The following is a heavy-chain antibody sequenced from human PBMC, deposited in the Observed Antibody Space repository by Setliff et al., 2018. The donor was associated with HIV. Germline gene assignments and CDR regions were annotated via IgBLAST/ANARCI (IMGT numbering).Heavy chain of an antibody. D-gene: IGHD3-10*01. Sequence: SETLSLTCTISGGSFGVYRWSWIRQSAGRGLEWIGRIDSSGTTDYKPSLKGRVAISVDTSRNQFSLWVTSVTAADTAVYFCARDRHSSGLGSYGPWGPGILVTVSS. CDR1: GGSFGVYR. CDR3: ARDRHSSGLGSYGP. V-gene: IGHV4-4*07. J-gene: IGHJ5*02. CDR2: IDSSGTT.